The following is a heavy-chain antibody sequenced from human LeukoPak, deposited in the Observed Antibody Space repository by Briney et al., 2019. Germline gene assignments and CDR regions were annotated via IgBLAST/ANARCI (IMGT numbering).Heavy chain of an antibody. J-gene: IGHJ6*02. CDR2: IYSGGST. CDR3: ARVSSSSYYYYGMDV. Sequence: GGSLRLSCAASGFTDSSNYMTWVRQAPGKGQEWVSVIYSGGSTYYADSVKGRFTISRDNSKNTLYLQMNSLRAEDTAVYYCARVSSSSYYYYGMDVWGQGTTVTVSS. D-gene: IGHD6-6*01. CDR1: GFTDSSNY. V-gene: IGHV3-66*02.